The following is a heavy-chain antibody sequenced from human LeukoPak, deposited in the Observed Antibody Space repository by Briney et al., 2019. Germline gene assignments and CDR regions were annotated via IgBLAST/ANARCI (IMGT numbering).Heavy chain of an antibody. D-gene: IGHD6-13*01. Sequence: GGSLRLSCAASGFAFSSYSIHWVRQAPGKGLEWVAVISYDGSRKDYTDSVKGRFTISRDNPKNTLYLQMNSLRAEDTAVDFCATAPLYSSSWYFRGYFDDWGQGTLVTVSS. J-gene: IGHJ4*02. CDR3: ATAPLYSSSWYFRGYFDD. V-gene: IGHV3-30*04. CDR2: ISYDGSRK. CDR1: GFAFSSYS.